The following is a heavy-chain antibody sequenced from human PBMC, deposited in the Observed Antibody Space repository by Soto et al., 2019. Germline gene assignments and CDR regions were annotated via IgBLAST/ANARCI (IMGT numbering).Heavy chain of an antibody. D-gene: IGHD3-22*01. CDR2: INPNSGGT. CDR1: GYTFTGYY. V-gene: IGHV1-2*02. CDR3: ARGSWRYYDSSGYYYYYGMDV. Sequence: ASVKVSCKASGYTFTGYYMHWVRQAPGQGLEWMGWINPNSGGTNYAQKFQGRVTMTRDTSISTAYMELSRLRSDDTAVYYCARGSWRYYDSSGYYYYYGMDVWGQGTLVTVSS. J-gene: IGHJ6*02.